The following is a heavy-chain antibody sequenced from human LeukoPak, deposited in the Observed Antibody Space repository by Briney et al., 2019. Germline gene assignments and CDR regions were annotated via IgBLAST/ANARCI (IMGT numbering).Heavy chain of an antibody. CDR1: GFTFSSYA. V-gene: IGHV3-30-3*01. D-gene: IGHD4-11*01. J-gene: IGHJ4*02. CDR2: ISYDGSNK. CDR3: ARDPAHSTVTTPWVY. Sequence: GRSLRLSCAASGFTFSSYAMHWVRQAPGKGLEWVAVISYDGSNKYYADSVKGRFTISRDNSKNTLYLQMNSLRAEDTAVYYCARDPAHSTVTTPWVYWGQGTLVTVSS.